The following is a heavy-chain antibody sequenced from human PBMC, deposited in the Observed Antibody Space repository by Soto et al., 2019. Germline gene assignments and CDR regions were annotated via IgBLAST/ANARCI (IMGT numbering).Heavy chain of an antibody. V-gene: IGHV3-33*01. D-gene: IGHD3-3*01. J-gene: IGHJ6*02. CDR1: GFTFSSNG. Sequence: LRLSCAASGFTFSSNGMHWVRQAPGKGLEWVAVIWYDGSNKYYADSVKGRFTISRDNSKNTLYLQMNSLRAEDTAVYYCARELPNYDFWSGYPYYGMDVWGQGTTVTVSS. CDR2: IWYDGSNK. CDR3: ARELPNYDFWSGYPYYGMDV.